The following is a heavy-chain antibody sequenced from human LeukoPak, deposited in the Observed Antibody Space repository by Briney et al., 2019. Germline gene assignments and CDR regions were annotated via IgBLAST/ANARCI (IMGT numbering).Heavy chain of an antibody. D-gene: IGHD4-17*01. V-gene: IGHV5-51*01. CDR1: GYSFTSYW. CDR2: IYPDDSDT. J-gene: IGHJ4*02. CDR3: ARHYPGGDYFIDY. Sequence: PEESVKISCKGSGYSFTSYWIGWVRQMPGKGVDWVGIIYPDDSDTRYSPSFQDQVTISADKSTSTAYLQWSSLKASDTAMYYCARHYPGGDYFIDYWGQGTLVTVSS.